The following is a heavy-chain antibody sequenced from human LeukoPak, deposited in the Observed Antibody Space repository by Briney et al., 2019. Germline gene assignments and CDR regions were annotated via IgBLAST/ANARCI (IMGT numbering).Heavy chain of an antibody. CDR3: ARDPYNGAYSEGYYYYYMDV. J-gene: IGHJ6*03. D-gene: IGHD1-1*01. CDR2: IRYDGSNK. V-gene: IGHV3-30*02. Sequence: GGSLRLSCAASGFTFSSYGMHWVRQAPGKGLEWVAFIRYDGSNKYYADSVKGRFTISRDNAKNSLYLQMNSLRVEDTAIYYCARDPYNGAYSEGYYYYYMDVWGKGTTVTVSS. CDR1: GFTFSSYG.